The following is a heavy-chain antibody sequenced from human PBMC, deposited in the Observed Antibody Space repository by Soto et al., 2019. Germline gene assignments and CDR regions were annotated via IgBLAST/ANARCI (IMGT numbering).Heavy chain of an antibody. V-gene: IGHV2-26*04. J-gene: IGHJ6*02. CDR2: FFSDAER. CDR3: PCMDAHYTSSGLDV. CDR1: GFSLTNGRMG. D-gene: IGHD2-2*02. Sequence: SGPTLVNPTETLTLTCSVSGFSLTNGRMGVSWIRQPPGKALEWLAHFFSDAERSYSTSMQSRLNMYKDSSGSQVVLTMTNMAPDDKATYFCPCMDAHYTSSGLDVCCPGISVTLS.